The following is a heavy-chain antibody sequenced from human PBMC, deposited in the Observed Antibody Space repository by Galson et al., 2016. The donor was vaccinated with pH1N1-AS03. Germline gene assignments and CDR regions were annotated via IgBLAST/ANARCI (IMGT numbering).Heavy chain of an antibody. CDR1: GYSFTGYW. V-gene: IGHV5-51*01. CDR2: IHPSDSDT. Sequence: QSGAEVKKTGESLKISCKGSGYSFTGYWIGWVRQKPGKGLEWMGIIHPSDSDTRYNPSFQGQVTISVDESIGTAYLQWSSLKASDTAIYYCARHREYQVLSSTMDVWGQGTTVTVSS. J-gene: IGHJ6*02. CDR3: ARHREYQVLSSTMDV. D-gene: IGHD2-2*01.